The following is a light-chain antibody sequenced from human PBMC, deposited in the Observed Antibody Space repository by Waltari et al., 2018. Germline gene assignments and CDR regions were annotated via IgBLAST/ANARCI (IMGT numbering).Light chain of an antibody. CDR3: SSYGGSNNLV. CDR1: SSDVGGYNY. CDR2: EVS. Sequence: QSALTQPPSASGSPGPSVTISCTGTSSDVGGYNYVSWYQQHPVKPPKVMIYEVSKRPSGVPDRFSGSKSGNTASLTVSGVQAEDEADYYCSSYGGSNNLVFGGGTKLTVL. V-gene: IGLV2-8*01. J-gene: IGLJ3*02.